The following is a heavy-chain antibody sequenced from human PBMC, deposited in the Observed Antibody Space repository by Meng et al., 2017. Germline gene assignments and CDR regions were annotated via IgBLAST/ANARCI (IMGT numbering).Heavy chain of an antibody. CDR1: GYTFTSYD. CDR3: ARGYYGSGLFDP. J-gene: IGHJ5*02. D-gene: IGHD3-10*01. V-gene: IGHV1-8*03. Sequence: QGRRVESGAEVKKPGGSVKGSCKASGYTFTSYDINWVRQATGQGLEWMGWINPNSGNTGYAQKFQGRVTITRNTSISTAYMELSSLRSGDTAVYYCARGYYGSGLFDPWGQGTLVTVSS. CDR2: INPNSGNT.